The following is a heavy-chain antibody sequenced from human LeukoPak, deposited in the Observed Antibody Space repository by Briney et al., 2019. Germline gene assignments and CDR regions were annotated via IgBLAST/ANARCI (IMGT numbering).Heavy chain of an antibody. D-gene: IGHD3-22*01. CDR2: IKEDGSEK. V-gene: IGHV3-7*01. J-gene: IGHJ4*02. CDR1: GFTFSSYE. Sequence: GGSLRLSCAASGFTFSSYEMHWVRQAPGKGLEWVANIKEDGSEKYYVDSVKGRFTISRDNAKNSLSLQVNSLRAEDTAVYYCARSRSGYYEDYWGQGTLVTVSS. CDR3: ARSRSGYYEDY.